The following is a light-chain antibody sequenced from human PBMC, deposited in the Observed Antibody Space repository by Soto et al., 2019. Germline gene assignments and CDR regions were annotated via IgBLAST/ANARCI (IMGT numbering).Light chain of an antibody. V-gene: IGKV3-20*01. Sequence: EIGLTQSPGTLSLSPGERATLSCRASQSVNNYYLAWFQQKPGQAPRLLIYGTSTRPPGIPDRFSGSGSGTDFSLTISRLEPEDFAVYYCQQYGRSPPWTFGQGTKVDI. CDR1: QSVNNYY. CDR2: GTS. CDR3: QQYGRSPPWT. J-gene: IGKJ1*01.